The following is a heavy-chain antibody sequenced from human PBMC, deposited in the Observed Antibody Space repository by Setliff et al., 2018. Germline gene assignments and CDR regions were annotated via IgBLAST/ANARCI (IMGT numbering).Heavy chain of an antibody. D-gene: IGHD3-22*01. CDR1: GFTFSTYW. CDR3: ARGARLYETDHHYYGWLDP. J-gene: IGHJ5*02. V-gene: IGHV3-7*01. CDR2: IKQDGSDI. Sequence: PGGSLRLSCAASGFTFSTYWMSWVRQTPGKGLEWVANIKQDGSDIKYVDSVKGRFTIPRDNAKNSLYLQMNNLRAEDTAVYHCARGARLYETDHHYYGWLDPWGQGTLVTVSS.